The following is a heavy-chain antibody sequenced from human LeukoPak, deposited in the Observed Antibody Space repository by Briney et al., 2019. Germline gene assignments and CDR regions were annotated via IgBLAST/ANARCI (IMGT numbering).Heavy chain of an antibody. CDR1: GGSLSSYY. J-gene: IGHJ5*02. CDR3: ARGDCSSTSCYAGDWFDP. CDR2: IYYSGSA. D-gene: IGHD2-2*01. Sequence: SETLCLTCTVSGGSLSSYYWSWIRQPPGKGLEWIGYIYYSGSANYNPSLKSRVTISVDTSKNQFSLKLSSVTAADTAVYYCARGDCSSTSCYAGDWFDPWGQGTLVTASS. V-gene: IGHV4-59*01.